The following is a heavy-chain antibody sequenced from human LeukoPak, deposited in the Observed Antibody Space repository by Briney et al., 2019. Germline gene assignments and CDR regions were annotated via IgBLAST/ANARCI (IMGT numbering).Heavy chain of an antibody. V-gene: IGHV3-48*04. CDR3: ARPQPRGDYYGMDV. D-gene: IGHD3-10*01. CDR2: ISSSGSTI. J-gene: IGHJ6*02. CDR1: GFTFSSYA. Sequence: GGSLRLSCAASGFTFSSYAMSWVRQAPGKGLEWISYISSSGSTIYYADSVKGRFTISRDNAKNSLYLQMNSLRAEDTAVYYCARPQPRGDYYGMDVWGQGTTVTVSS.